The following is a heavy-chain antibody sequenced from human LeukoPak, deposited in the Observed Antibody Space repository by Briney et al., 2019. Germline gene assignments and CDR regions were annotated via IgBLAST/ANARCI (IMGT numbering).Heavy chain of an antibody. J-gene: IGHJ4*02. V-gene: IGHV4-59*01. D-gene: IGHD6-6*01. CDR1: GGSISSYY. Sequence: SETLSLTCTVSGGSISSYYWSWIRQPPGKGLEWIGYIYYSGSANYNPSLKSRVTISVDTSKNQFSLKLSSVTAADTAVYYCARSIEAPNGEVFFDYWGQGTLVTVSS. CDR3: ARSIEAPNGEVFFDY. CDR2: IYYSGSA.